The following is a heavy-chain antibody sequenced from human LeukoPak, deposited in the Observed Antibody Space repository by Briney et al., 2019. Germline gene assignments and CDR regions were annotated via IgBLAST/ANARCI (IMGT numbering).Heavy chain of an antibody. CDR1: GGSISSSSYY. D-gene: IGHD4-17*01. CDR2: IYYSGST. J-gene: IGHJ5*02. CDR3: ARLSNDYGYNWFDP. Sequence: SETLSLTCTVSGGSISSSSYYWGWIRQPPGKGLEWIGSIYYSGSTYYNPSLKSRVTISVDKSKNQFSLKLSSVTAADTAVYYCARLSNDYGYNWFDPWGQGTLVTVSS. V-gene: IGHV4-39*07.